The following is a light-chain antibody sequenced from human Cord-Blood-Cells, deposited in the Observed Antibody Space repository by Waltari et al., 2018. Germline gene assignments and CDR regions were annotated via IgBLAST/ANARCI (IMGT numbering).Light chain of an antibody. Sequence: QSALTQPASVSGSPGQSITISCTGTSSDVGGYNYVSWYQQHPGKARKLMMYDVSKRTSGVSNRFSGSKSGNTASLTISGLQAEDEADYYCSSYTSSSTLVFGGGTKLTVL. CDR2: DVS. V-gene: IGLV2-14*01. J-gene: IGLJ3*02. CDR3: SSYTSSSTLV. CDR1: SSDVGGYNY.